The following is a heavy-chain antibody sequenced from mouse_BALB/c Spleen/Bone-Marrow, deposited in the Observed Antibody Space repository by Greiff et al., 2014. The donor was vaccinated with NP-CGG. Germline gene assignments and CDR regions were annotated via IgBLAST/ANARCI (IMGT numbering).Heavy chain of an antibody. D-gene: IGHD3-1*01. CDR1: GFTFSDFY. CDR2: ISDGGSYT. Sequence: EVQVVESGGGLVKPGGSLKLSCAASGFTFSDFYMFWFRQTPEKRLEWVASISDGGSYTYYPNSVKGRFTISRDNAKNNLYLQRSRLKSENAANYYCAGSGERNGAMDYWGQGTSVTVSS. J-gene: IGHJ4*01. CDR3: AGSGERNGAMDY. V-gene: IGHV5-4*02.